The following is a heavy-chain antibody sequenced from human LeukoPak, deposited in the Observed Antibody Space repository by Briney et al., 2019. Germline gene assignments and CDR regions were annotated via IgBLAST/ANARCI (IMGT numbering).Heavy chain of an antibody. Sequence: SGPTLVNSTQTLTLTFTFSGFSISTSGVGVGWIRQPPGKALEWLALIYWDDDKRYSPSLKSRLTITKDNSKNQVVLTMTNMDPVDTATYYCAHCLADLSDYWGQGTLVTVSS. J-gene: IGHJ4*02. V-gene: IGHV2-5*02. D-gene: IGHD3-16*01. CDR2: IYWDDDK. CDR3: AHCLADLSDY. CDR1: GFSISTSGVG.